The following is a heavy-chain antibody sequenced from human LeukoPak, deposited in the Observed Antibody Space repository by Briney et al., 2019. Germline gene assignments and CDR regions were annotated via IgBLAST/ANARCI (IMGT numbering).Heavy chain of an antibody. CDR2: ISYDGSNK. Sequence: GSLRLSCAASGFTFSSYAMHWVRQAPGKGLEWVAVISYDGSNKYYADSVKGRFTISRDNSKNTLYLQMNSLRAEDTAVYYCARDPVAVAGEDGMDVWGQGTTVTVSS. CDR3: ARDPVAVAGEDGMDV. V-gene: IGHV3-30-3*01. D-gene: IGHD6-19*01. J-gene: IGHJ6*02. CDR1: GFTFSSYA.